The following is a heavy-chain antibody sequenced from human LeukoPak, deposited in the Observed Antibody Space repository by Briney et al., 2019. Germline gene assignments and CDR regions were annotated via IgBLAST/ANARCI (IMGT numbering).Heavy chain of an antibody. J-gene: IGHJ4*02. D-gene: IGHD3-16*01. V-gene: IGHV4-59*01. CDR1: GGSISSYY. CDR3: ARDVWGSHFDY. CDR2: IYYSGST. Sequence: PSQTPSLTCTVSGGSISSYYWSWIRQPPGKGLEWIGYIYYSGSTNYNPSLKSRVTISVDTSKNQFSLKLSSVTAADTAVYYCARDVWGSHFDYWGQGTLVTVSS.